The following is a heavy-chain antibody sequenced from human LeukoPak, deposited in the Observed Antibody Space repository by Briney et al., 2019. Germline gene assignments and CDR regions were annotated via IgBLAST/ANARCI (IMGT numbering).Heavy chain of an antibody. CDR3: ARDYRTGFDY. D-gene: IGHD7-27*01. CDR2: ISTYNGNT. J-gene: IGHJ4*02. V-gene: IGHV1-18*01. Sequence: GSVKVSFKASGYTFTSYGISWVRQAPGQGLEWLGWISTYNGNTHYAQKLQGRVTMTTDTSTTTAYMELRSLRSDDTAVYYCARDYRTGFDYWGQGTLVTVSS. CDR1: GYTFTSYG.